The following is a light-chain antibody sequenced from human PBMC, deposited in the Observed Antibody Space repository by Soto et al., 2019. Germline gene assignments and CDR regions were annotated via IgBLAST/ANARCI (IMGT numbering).Light chain of an antibody. CDR3: QQRSSWPLT. Sequence: EIVLTQSPFTLSLSPGERATLSCRASQSVSRYFAWYQQKPGQAPRRLIYDASNRATGVPARFSGSGSGTDFTLTISSLEPEDFAVYYCQQRSSWPLTFGQGTKVEIK. CDR1: QSVSRY. CDR2: DAS. V-gene: IGKV3-11*01. J-gene: IGKJ1*01.